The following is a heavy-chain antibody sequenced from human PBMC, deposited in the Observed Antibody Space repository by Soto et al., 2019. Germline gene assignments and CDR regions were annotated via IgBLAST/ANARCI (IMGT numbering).Heavy chain of an antibody. CDR3: ARGYDTALAPIF. J-gene: IGHJ4*02. Sequence: SETLSLTCAVYGGSFSSYHWSWIRQTPGKGLEWIGEINHLTTTNYNPSLKSRVIISLDTPKNQFSLKLSSVTAADTAVYYCARGYDTALAPIFWGQAILVTVSS. V-gene: IGHV4-34*01. D-gene: IGHD5-18*01. CDR1: GGSFSSYH. CDR2: INHLTTT.